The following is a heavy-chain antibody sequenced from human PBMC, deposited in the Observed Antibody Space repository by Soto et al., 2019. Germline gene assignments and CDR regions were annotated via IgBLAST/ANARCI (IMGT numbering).Heavy chain of an antibody. J-gene: IGHJ4*02. CDR1: GDSINSNYC. CDR3: ARDTGWGLGY. Sequence: QVQLQESGPGLVRPSGTLSLTCAVSGDSINSNYCWTWVRQPLGKGLEWIAEIYYSGGTSYNPSLKSRVTISMDKSKNQFSLNLTSVTAADTAMYYCARDTGWGLGYWGQGTLVTVSS. CDR2: IYYSGGT. D-gene: IGHD6-19*01. V-gene: IGHV4-4*02.